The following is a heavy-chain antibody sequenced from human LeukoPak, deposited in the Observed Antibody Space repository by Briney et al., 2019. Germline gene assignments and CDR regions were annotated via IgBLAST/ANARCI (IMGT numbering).Heavy chain of an antibody. Sequence: ASVKVSCKASGYTFTSYDINWVRQATGQGLEWMGWMNPNSGNTGYAQKFQGRVTMTRNTSISTAYMELSSLRSEDTAVYYCARDLVYCSSTSCYSVMAFDIWGQGTMATVSS. CDR3: ARDLVYCSSTSCYSVMAFDI. D-gene: IGHD2-2*01. J-gene: IGHJ3*02. CDR1: GYTFTSYD. CDR2: MNPNSGNT. V-gene: IGHV1-8*01.